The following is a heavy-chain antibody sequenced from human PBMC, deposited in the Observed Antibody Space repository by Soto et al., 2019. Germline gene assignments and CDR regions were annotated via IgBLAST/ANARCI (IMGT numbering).Heavy chain of an antibody. CDR3: ARGGLYYYGSGSSDDAFDI. V-gene: IGHV3-30-3*01. CDR1: GFTFSSYA. D-gene: IGHD3-10*01. CDR2: ISYDGSNK. Sequence: QVQLVESGGGVVQPGRSLRLSCAASGFTFSSYAMHWVRQAPGKGLEWVAVISYDGSNKYYADSVKGRFTISRDNSKNXLXXQMNSLRAEDTAVYYCARGGLYYYGSGSSDDAFDIWGQGTMVTVSS. J-gene: IGHJ3*02.